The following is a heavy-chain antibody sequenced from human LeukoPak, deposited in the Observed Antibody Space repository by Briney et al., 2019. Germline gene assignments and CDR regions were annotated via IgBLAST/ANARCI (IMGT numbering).Heavy chain of an antibody. V-gene: IGHV3-30*02. CDR1: GFTFRDYG. D-gene: IGHD3-16*01. CDR3: ASSRWG. CDR2: IRYDGTTK. Sequence: GGSLRLSCAASGFTFRDYGMHWVRQAPGKGLEWVAFIRYDGTTKYYADSVKGRFTISRDNSKNTLYLQMNSLTVEDTAVYYCASSRWGWGQGTLVTVSS. J-gene: IGHJ4*02.